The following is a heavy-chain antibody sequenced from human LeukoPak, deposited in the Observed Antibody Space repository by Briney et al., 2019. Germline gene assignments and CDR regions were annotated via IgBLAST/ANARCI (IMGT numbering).Heavy chain of an antibody. V-gene: IGHV3-23*01. CDR2: ISGSGGGT. J-gene: IGHJ4*02. Sequence: GGSLRLSCAASGFTFSSYAMSWVRQAPGKGLEWVGAISGSGGGTYYADPVKGRFIISRDNKKNTVYMQIKRLRAEGTAEYYCFSTSPICHYWGQGTLVTVSS. CDR1: GFTFSSYA. D-gene: IGHD1-26*01. CDR3: FSTSPICHY.